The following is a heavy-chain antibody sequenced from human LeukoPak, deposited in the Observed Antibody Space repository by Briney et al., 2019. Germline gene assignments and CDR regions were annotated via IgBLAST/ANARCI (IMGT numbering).Heavy chain of an antibody. CDR1: GFTSGTTW. Sequence: PRRSLRLSCAASGFTSGTTWMSWVRQAPGKGLEWVANINQDGSAQYYVDSVKGRFTISRDNTKSSLYLQMNSLRAEDTAVYYCARSARWGQGTLVTVSS. J-gene: IGHJ4*02. CDR2: INQDGSAQ. V-gene: IGHV3-7*01. CDR3: ARSAR.